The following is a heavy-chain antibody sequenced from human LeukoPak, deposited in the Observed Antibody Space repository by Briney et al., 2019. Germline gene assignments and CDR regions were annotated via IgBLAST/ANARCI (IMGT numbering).Heavy chain of an antibody. CDR1: GGSISSGGYY. CDR2: IYYSGST. Sequence: SETLSLTCTVSGGSISSGGYYWSWIRQHPGKGLEWIGYIYYSGSTYYNPSLKSRVTISVDTSKNQFSLKLSSVTAADTAVYYCARAQVDYNNGPGSQGYYSYGMDVWGQGTTVTVSS. CDR3: ARAQVDYNNGPGSQGYYSYGMDV. D-gene: IGHD4-11*01. J-gene: IGHJ6*02. V-gene: IGHV4-31*03.